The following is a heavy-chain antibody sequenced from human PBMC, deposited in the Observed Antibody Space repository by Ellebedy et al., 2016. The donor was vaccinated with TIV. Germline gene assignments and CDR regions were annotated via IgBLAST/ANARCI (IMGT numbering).Heavy chain of an antibody. Sequence: MPSETLSLTCTVSGGSISSGGYSWNWIRQSPGKGLEWIGCVYHSGSPYYNPSFKSRVTLSADTSKNQFSLNLRTVTAADTAVYYCARTDPWQPIDDWGQGILVSVS. D-gene: IGHD2-21*02. CDR3: ARTDPWQPIDD. J-gene: IGHJ4*02. CDR2: VYHSGSP. V-gene: IGHV4-30-2*03. CDR1: GGSISSGGYS.